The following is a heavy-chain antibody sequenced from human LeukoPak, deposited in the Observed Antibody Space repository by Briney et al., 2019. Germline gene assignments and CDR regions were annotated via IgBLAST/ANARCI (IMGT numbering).Heavy chain of an antibody. J-gene: IGHJ3*02. V-gene: IGHV1-2*06. CDR1: GYTFTGYY. CDR3: ARDSVVTTDPAFDI. D-gene: IGHD2-21*02. Sequence: ASVKVSCKASGYTFTGYYMHWLRQAPGQGLEWMGRINPNSGGTNYAQKFQGRVTMTRDTSISTAYMELSRLRSDDTAVYYCARDSVVTTDPAFDIWGQGTMVTVSS. CDR2: INPNSGGT.